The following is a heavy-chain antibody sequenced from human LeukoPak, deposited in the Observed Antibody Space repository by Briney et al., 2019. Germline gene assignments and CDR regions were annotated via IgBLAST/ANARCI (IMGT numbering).Heavy chain of an antibody. CDR1: GYTFTSYG. Sequence: ASVKVSCKASGYTFTSYGISWVRQAPGQGLEWMGGIIPIFGTANYAQKFQGRVTITADKSTSTAYMELSSLRSEDTAVYYCARVAQDSSGYSAVIDAFDIWGQGTMVTVSS. J-gene: IGHJ3*02. V-gene: IGHV1-69*06. CDR2: IIPIFGTA. D-gene: IGHD3-22*01. CDR3: ARVAQDSSGYSAVIDAFDI.